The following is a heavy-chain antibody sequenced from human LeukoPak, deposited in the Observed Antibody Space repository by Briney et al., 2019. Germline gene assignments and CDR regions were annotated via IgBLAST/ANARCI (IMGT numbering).Heavy chain of an antibody. CDR1: GFTFSSYA. J-gene: IGHJ6*03. D-gene: IGHD3-9*01. Sequence: GGSLRLSCAASGFTFSSYAMSWVRQAPGKGLEWVSSISSSSSYIYYADSVKGRFTISRDNAKNSLYLQMNSLRAEDTAVYYCARANDNYYYYYMDVWGKGTTVTISS. CDR2: ISSSSSYI. CDR3: ARANDNYYYYYMDV. V-gene: IGHV3-21*01.